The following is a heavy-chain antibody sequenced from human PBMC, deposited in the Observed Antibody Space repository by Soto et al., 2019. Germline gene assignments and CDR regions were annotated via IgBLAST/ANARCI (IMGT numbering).Heavy chain of an antibody. CDR1: GGSISSSSYY. V-gene: IGHV4-39*01. CDR2: IYYSGST. J-gene: IGHJ6*03. D-gene: IGHD5-18*01. CDR3: ALCGYSYGLVNYYYYMDV. Sequence: SETLSLTCTVSGGSISSSSYYWGWIRQPPGKGLEWIGSIYYSGSTYYNPSLKSRVTISVDTSKNQFSLKLSSVTAADTAVYYCALCGYSYGLVNYYYYMDVWGKGTTVTVSS.